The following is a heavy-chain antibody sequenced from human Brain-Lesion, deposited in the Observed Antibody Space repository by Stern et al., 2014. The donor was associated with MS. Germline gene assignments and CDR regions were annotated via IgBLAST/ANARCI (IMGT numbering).Heavy chain of an antibody. CDR3: ASRWSGTYYGQNWFDP. J-gene: IGHJ5*02. V-gene: IGHV4-31*03. D-gene: IGHD1-26*01. CDR1: GDSINSGGHY. CDR2: IYNSGAT. Sequence: LQLQESGPGLVKPSQTLSLPCTVSGDSINSGGHYWSWIRQRPGKGLEWIGYIYNSGATFYSPSLKGRVTISLDTSKNQFSLTLSSVTAADTAIYYCASRWSGTYYGQNWFDPWGQGILVTVSS.